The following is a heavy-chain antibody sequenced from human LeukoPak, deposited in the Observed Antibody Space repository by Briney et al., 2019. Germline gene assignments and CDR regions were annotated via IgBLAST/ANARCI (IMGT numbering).Heavy chain of an antibody. CDR2: IYYSGST. V-gene: IGHV4-59*01. Sequence: SETLSLTCTVSGGSISSYYWSWIRQPPGKGLEWIGYIYYSGSTNYNPSLKSRVTISVDTSKNQLSLKLSSVTAADTAVYYCARGGWLANYYYYYMDVWGKGTTVTISS. J-gene: IGHJ6*03. CDR3: ARGGWLANYYYYYMDV. D-gene: IGHD5-24*01. CDR1: GGSISSYY.